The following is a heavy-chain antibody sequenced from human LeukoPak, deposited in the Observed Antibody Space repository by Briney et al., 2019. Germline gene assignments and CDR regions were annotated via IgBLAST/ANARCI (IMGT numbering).Heavy chain of an antibody. V-gene: IGHV3-66*01. J-gene: IGHJ4*02. CDR1: GFTVSSNY. D-gene: IGHD6-19*01. CDR3: ARDDSGGCRYYFDY. CDR2: IYSGGNT. Sequence: GGSLRLSCAASGFTVSSNYMSWVRQAPGKGLEWVSVIYSGGNTYYADSVKGRFIISRDNSRNTVYLQMNSLRAEDTAVYYCARDDSGGCRYYFDYWGQGTLVTVSS.